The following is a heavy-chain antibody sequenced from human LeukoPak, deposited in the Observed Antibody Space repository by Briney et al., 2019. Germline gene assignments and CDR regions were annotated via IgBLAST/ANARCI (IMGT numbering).Heavy chain of an antibody. V-gene: IGHV3-7*01. CDR1: GFTFSSYW. CDR2: IKQDGSEK. J-gene: IGHJ4*02. D-gene: IGHD2-2*01. Sequence: GGSLRLSCAASGFTFSSYWMSWVRQAPGKGLEWVANIKQDGSEKYYVDSVKGRFTISRDNAKNSLYLQLSSLTVDDTAVYYCARDPSSYSPWGFDFWGQGTLVTVSS. CDR3: ARDPSSYSPWGFDF.